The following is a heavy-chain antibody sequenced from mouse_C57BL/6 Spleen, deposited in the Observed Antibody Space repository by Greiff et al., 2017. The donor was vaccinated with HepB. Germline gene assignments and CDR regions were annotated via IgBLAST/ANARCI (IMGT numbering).Heavy chain of an antibody. CDR1: GYTFTEYT. CDR2: CYPGSGSI. Sequence: QVQLQQSGAELVKPGASVKLSCKASGYTFTEYTIHWVKQRSGQGLEWIGWCYPGSGSIKYNEKFKDKDTLTADKSSSTVYMELSRLTSEDAAVYFCARHEDLIYYSYWGQGTLVTVSA. CDR3: ARHEDLIYYSY. J-gene: IGHJ3*01. V-gene: IGHV1-62-2*01. D-gene: IGHD2-1*01.